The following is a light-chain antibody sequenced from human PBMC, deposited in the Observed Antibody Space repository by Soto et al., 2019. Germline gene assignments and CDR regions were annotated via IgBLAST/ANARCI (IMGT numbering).Light chain of an antibody. CDR1: QSIRNY. Sequence: EIVLTQSPATLSLSPGERATLSCRASQSIRNYLAWYQQKPGQTPRLLIYDASNRAADIPARFSGNGSGTDFTLTISSLELEDFAVYFCQQRSNWPLTFGPGTKVEIK. V-gene: IGKV3-11*01. J-gene: IGKJ3*01. CDR2: DAS. CDR3: QQRSNWPLT.